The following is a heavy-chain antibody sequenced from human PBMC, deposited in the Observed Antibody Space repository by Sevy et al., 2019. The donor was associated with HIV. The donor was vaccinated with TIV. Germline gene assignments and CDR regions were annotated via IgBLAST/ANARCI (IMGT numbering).Heavy chain of an antibody. CDR2: ISSSITYI. CDR1: GFTFSSYN. V-gene: IGHV3-21*01. J-gene: IGHJ2*01. D-gene: IGHD6-13*01. Sequence: GGSLRLSCAASGFTFSSYNMNWVRQAPGKGLEWVSSISSSITYIYYADSVQGRFTISRDNAKNSLFLQMNSLRAEDTAVYHCARDFGPGIAAAPDLWGRGTLVTVSS. CDR3: ARDFGPGIAAAPDL.